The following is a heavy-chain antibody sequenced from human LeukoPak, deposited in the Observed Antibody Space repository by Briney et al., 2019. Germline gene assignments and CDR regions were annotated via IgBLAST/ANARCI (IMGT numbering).Heavy chain of an antibody. D-gene: IGHD2-15*01. Sequence: GGSLRLSCAASGFTFSTYSMHWVRQAPGEGLVWVSRNADSVKGRFTISRDNAKNTPYLQMNSLRAEDTAVYYCTRRVDATRWYDPWGQGTLVTASS. J-gene: IGHJ5*02. CDR1: GFTFSTYS. V-gene: IGHV3-74*01. CDR3: TRRVDATRWYDP.